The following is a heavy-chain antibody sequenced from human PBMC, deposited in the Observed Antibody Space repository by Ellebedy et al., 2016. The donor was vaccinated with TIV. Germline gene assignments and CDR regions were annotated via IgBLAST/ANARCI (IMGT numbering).Heavy chain of an antibody. J-gene: IGHJ5*02. Sequence: ASVKVSXXASGYTFTSYYMHWVRQAPGQGLEWMGWISAYNGNTNYAQKFQGRVTITADESTSTAYMELSSLRSEDTAVYYCASHGQGEYNWFNPWGQGTLVTVSS. D-gene: IGHD1-26*01. CDR2: ISAYNGNT. CDR1: GYTFTSYY. V-gene: IGHV1-18*04. CDR3: ASHGQGEYNWFNP.